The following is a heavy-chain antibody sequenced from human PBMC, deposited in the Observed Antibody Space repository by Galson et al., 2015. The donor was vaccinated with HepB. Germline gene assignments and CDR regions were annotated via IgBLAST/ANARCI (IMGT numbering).Heavy chain of an antibody. V-gene: IGHV3-30*04. J-gene: IGHJ4*02. CDR3: ARGDQDDYFDY. CDR1: GFTFSSYA. Sequence: SLRLSCAASGFTFSSYAMHWVRQAPGKGLEWVAVISYDGSNKYYADSVKGRFTISRDNSKNTLYLQMNSLRAEDTAVYYCARGDQDDYFDYWGQGTLVTVSS. D-gene: IGHD2-2*01. CDR2: ISYDGSNK.